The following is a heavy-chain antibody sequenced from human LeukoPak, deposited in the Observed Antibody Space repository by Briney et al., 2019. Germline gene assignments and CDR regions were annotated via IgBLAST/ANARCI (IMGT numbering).Heavy chain of an antibody. J-gene: IGHJ6*03. CDR2: ISSSDSTI. D-gene: IGHD6-19*01. V-gene: IGHV3-48*03. Sequence: PGGSLRLSCAASGFTFSAYEMNWVRQAPGKGLEWVSYISSSDSTIYYADSVKGRFTISRDNAKNSLYLQMNSLRAEDTAVYYCARSSGWYHRGPDYYYYYMDVWGKGTTVTVS. CDR1: GFTFSAYE. CDR3: ARSSGWYHRGPDYYYYYMDV.